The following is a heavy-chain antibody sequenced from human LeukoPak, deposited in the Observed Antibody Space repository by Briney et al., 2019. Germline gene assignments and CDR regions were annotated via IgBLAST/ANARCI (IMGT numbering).Heavy chain of an antibody. CDR3: ATPGGLDSNYIFDY. D-gene: IGHD4-11*01. J-gene: IGHJ4*02. CDR2: INPTSGGT. Sequence: ASVKVSCKTSGYSFTNYYIHWVRQAPGQGLEWMGWINPTSGGTEYAQKFQGRVTMTGDTSISTAYMELSRLRSDDTAVYYCATPGGLDSNYIFDYWGQGTLVTVSS. V-gene: IGHV1-2*02. CDR1: GYSFTNYY.